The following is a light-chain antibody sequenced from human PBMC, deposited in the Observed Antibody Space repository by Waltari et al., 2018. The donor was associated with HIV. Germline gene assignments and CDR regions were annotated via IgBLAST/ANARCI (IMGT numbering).Light chain of an antibody. CDR3: QQFHSYPLT. CDR1: RDIGRS. Sequence: AIQLTQSPSSLSASVGERVSVTCRTSRDIGRSLAWFQQKPGKPPNLLIYEASNIESGVPSRFSGSGSGTDFSLNISDLQPEDFATYFCQQFHSYPLTFGGGTKVEIK. CDR2: EAS. V-gene: IGKV1-13*02. J-gene: IGKJ4*01.